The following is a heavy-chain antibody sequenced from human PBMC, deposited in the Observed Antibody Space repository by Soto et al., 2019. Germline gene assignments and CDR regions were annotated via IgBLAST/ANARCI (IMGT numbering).Heavy chain of an antibody. CDR2: ISYDGSNK. Sequence: VGSLRLSCASSVFTFSSYAMHCVRHSPGKWLEWVAVISYDGSNKYYADSVKGRFTISRDNSKNTLYLQMNSLRAEDTAVYYCARDGCGLSSTSCSPGWGEYWGQGTLVSVSS. J-gene: IGHJ4*02. V-gene: IGHV3-30-3*01. D-gene: IGHD2-2*01. CDR3: ARDGCGLSSTSCSPGWGEY. CDR1: VFTFSSYA.